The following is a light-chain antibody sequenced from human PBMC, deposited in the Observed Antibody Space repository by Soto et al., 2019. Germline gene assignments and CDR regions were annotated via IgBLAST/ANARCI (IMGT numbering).Light chain of an antibody. CDR1: QGVSSSY. J-gene: IGKJ3*01. Sequence: EIVLTQSPGTLSLSPGDRATLSCRASQGVSSSYLAWYQQKPGQAPRLLIYGASIRATGIPDRFRGSGSGTDFTLTISRLKPEDFAVYYCQQYSSSPPLFTFGPGTKVDIK. V-gene: IGKV3-20*01. CDR3: QQYSSSPPLFT. CDR2: GAS.